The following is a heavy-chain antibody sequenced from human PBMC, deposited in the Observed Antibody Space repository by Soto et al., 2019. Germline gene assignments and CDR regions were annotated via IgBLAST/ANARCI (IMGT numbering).Heavy chain of an antibody. J-gene: IGHJ6*02. V-gene: IGHV3-53*02. D-gene: IGHD1-26*01. CDR3: AKKPPSSIQGWAFGMDV. CDR2: TFTGGST. Sequence: EVQLVETGGGLIQPGGSLRLSCLASGFTVTSNYMIWVRQPPGKGLEWVSTTFTGGSTHYSDSVKGRFSVSGDNSKNTVYLQMNNLRVEDTAIYYCAKKPPSSIQGWAFGMDVWGQGTTVSVSS. CDR1: GFTVTSNY.